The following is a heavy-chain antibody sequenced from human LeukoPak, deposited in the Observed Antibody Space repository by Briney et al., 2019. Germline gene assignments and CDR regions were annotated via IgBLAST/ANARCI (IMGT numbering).Heavy chain of an antibody. CDR3: ALRSSSSYDAFDI. CDR1: GGSISSSSYY. J-gene: IGHJ3*02. CDR2: IYYSGST. D-gene: IGHD6-6*01. Sequence: SETLSLTCTVSGGSISSSSYYWGWIRQPPGKGLEWIGSIYYSGSTYYNPSLKSRVTISVDTSKNQFSLKLSSVTAADTAVYYCALRSSSSYDAFDIWGQGTMVTVSS. V-gene: IGHV4-39*01.